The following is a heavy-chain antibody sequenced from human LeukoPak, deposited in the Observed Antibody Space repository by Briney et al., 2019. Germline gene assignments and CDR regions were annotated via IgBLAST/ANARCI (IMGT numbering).Heavy chain of an antibody. V-gene: IGHV3-21*01. CDR3: ARDSDSSGHYYMDHFDY. Sequence: PGGSLRLSCAASGFTFTSYAMNWVRQAPGKGLEWVSSISSSSRDINYADSVKGRFTISRDNAWNSLYLQINSLRAEDTAVYYCARDSDSSGHYYMDHFDYWGQGALVTVSS. D-gene: IGHD3-22*01. CDR2: ISSSSRDI. CDR1: GFTFTSYA. J-gene: IGHJ4*02.